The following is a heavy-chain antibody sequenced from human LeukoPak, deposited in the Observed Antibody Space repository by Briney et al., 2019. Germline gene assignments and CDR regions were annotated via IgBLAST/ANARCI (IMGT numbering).Heavy chain of an antibody. CDR2: IYSGGTT. CDR3: ARVLWNGDYPRFDY. Sequence: GGSLRLSCAASGFSVSSNYMNWVRQAPGKGLEWVSIIYSGGTTYYADSVKGRFTISRDNSKNTLHLQMNSLRAEDTAVYCCARVLWNGDYPRFDYWGQGTLVTVSS. D-gene: IGHD4-17*01. J-gene: IGHJ4*02. CDR1: GFSVSSNY. V-gene: IGHV3-53*01.